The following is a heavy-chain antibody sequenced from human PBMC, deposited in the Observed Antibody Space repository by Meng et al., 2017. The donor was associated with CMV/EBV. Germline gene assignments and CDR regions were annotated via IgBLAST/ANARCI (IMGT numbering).Heavy chain of an antibody. CDR2: IIPILGIA. CDR1: GGPFSSYT. J-gene: IGHJ4*02. Sequence: SSVKFSCKSSGGPFSSYTISWVRQAPGQGLEWMGRIIPILGIANYAQKFQGRVTITADKSTSTAYMELSSLRSEDTAVYYCARGADYWGQGTLVTVSS. CDR3: ARGADY. V-gene: IGHV1-69*02.